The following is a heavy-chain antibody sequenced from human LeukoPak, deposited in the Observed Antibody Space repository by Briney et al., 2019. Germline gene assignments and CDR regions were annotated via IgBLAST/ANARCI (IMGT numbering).Heavy chain of an antibody. D-gene: IGHD5-24*01. CDR3: ARGGEGYNDDAFEV. Sequence: SETLSLTCTVSGDSIRSHYCAWIRQSPGKELEWIGHIYNSATTDYNPSFKSRVTISLDTSKKQFSLKMTSVTALDSAVYYCARGGEGYNDDAFEVWGLGTAVTVSS. CDR2: IYNSATT. CDR1: GDSIRSHY. V-gene: IGHV4-59*11. J-gene: IGHJ3*01.